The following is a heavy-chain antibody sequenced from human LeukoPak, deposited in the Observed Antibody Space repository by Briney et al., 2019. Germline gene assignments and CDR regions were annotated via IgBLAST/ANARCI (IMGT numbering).Heavy chain of an antibody. V-gene: IGHV4-59*01. J-gene: IGHJ3*02. CDR2: IYYSGST. D-gene: IGHD5-12*01. CDR1: GFTFSDYW. CDR3: ARGLYSGYSRNVFDI. Sequence: GSLRLSCAVSGFTFSDYWMSWIRQPPGKGLEWIGYIYYSGSTNYNPSLKSRVTISVDTSKNQFSLKLSSVTAADTAVYYCARGLYSGYSRNVFDIWGQGTMVTVSS.